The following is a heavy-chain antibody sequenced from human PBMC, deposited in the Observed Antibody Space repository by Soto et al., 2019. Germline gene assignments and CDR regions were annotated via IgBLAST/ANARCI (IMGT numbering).Heavy chain of an antibody. CDR3: AHSGYDPYYFDY. J-gene: IGHJ4*02. V-gene: IGHV2-5*02. Sequence: GLDLEWLALIYWDDDKRYSPSLKSRLTITKDTSKNQVVLTMTNMDPVDTATYYCAHSGYDPYYFDYWGQGTLVTVSS. CDR2: IYWDDDK. D-gene: IGHD5-12*01.